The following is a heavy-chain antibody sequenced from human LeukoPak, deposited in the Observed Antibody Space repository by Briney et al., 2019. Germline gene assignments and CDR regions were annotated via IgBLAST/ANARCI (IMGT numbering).Heavy chain of an antibody. CDR2: IWYDGSNK. CDR3: TKDRDYYDSGGTTHAFDI. J-gene: IGHJ3*02. D-gene: IGHD3-22*01. V-gene: IGHV3-33*06. CDR1: GFTFSSYG. Sequence: GGSLRLSCAASGFTFSSYGMHWVRQAPGKGLEWVAVIWYDGSNKYYADSVKGRFTISRDNSKNTLYLQMNSLRAEDTAVYYCTKDRDYYDSGGTTHAFDIWGQGTLVTVSS.